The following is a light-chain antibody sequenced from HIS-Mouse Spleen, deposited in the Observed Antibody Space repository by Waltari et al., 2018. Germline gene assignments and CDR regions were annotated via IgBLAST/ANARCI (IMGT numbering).Light chain of an antibody. CDR3: QVWDSSSDHYV. J-gene: IGLJ1*01. CDR2: DGS. V-gene: IGLV3-21*02. Sequence: SYVLTQPPSVSVAPGQTARITCGGNNLGRKSVHWYQQKPGQAPVLVVYDGSDRPSGIPERFSGSNSGNTATLTISRVEAGDEADYYCQVWDSSSDHYVFGTGTKVTVL. CDR1: NLGRKS.